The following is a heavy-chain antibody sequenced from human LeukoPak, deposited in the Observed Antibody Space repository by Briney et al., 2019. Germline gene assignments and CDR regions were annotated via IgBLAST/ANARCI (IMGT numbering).Heavy chain of an antibody. Sequence: PGGSLRLSCAASGFTFSNYWMSWVRQAPGKGLEWVANIKQDGSEKYYVDSVKGRFTISRDNAKNSLYLQMNSLRAEDTATYYCARGEFGDYYYFYMDVWGKGTTVTVSS. CDR3: ARGEFGDYYYFYMDV. CDR1: GFTFSNYW. V-gene: IGHV3-7*01. CDR2: IKQDGSEK. D-gene: IGHD2/OR15-2a*01. J-gene: IGHJ6*03.